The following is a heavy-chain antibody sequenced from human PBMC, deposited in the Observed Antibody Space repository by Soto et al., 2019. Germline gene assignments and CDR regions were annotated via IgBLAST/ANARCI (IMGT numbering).Heavy chain of an antibody. CDR2: IYYSGST. J-gene: IGHJ4*02. V-gene: IGHV4-31*01. Sequence: QVQLQESGPGLVKPSQTLSLTCTVSGGSISSGGYYWSWIRQHPGKGLEWIGYIYYSGSTSSNPXLXSXXTISVDTSKNQFSLKLSSVSAADRAVYYCVRGVAHWGQGTLVTVSS. CDR1: GGSISSGGYY. D-gene: IGHD2-15*01. CDR3: VRGVAH.